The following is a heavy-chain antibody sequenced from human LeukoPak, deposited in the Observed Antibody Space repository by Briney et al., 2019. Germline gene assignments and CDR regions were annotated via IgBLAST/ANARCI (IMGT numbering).Heavy chain of an antibody. J-gene: IGHJ3*02. CDR2: IYYSGST. CDR3: ARVAQLGYCSGGSCYARGAFDI. V-gene: IGHV4-59*01. D-gene: IGHD2-15*01. Sequence: TSSETLSLTCAVYGGSFSGYYWSWIRQPPGKGLEWIGYIYYSGSTNYNPSLKSRVTISVDTSKNQFSLKLSSVTAADTAVYYCARVAQLGYCSGGSCYARGAFDIWGQGTMVTVSS. CDR1: GGSFSGYY.